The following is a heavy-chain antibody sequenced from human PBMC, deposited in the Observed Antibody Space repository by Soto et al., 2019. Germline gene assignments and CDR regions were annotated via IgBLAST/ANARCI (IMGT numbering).Heavy chain of an antibody. CDR2: IIPIFGTA. V-gene: IGHV1-69*13. CDR3: ARSIAAAWNYYYYYGMDV. CDR1: GGTFSSYA. Sequence: SVKVSCKASGGTFSSYAISWVRQAPGQGLEWMGGIIPIFGTANYAQKFQGRVTITADESTSTAYMELSSLRSEDTAVYYCARSIAAAWNYYYYYGMDVWGQGTTVTASS. J-gene: IGHJ6*02. D-gene: IGHD6-13*01.